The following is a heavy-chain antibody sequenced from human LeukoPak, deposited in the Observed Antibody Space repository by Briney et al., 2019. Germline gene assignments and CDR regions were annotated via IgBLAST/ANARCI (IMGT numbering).Heavy chain of an antibody. Sequence: ASVKVSCKASGYTFIGYYLHWVRQAPGQGLEWMGWINPNSGDTNYAQKFQGRVTMTRDTSISTAYMELGRLRSDDTAMYYCARAEEMAATYYFDYWGQGTLVTVSS. J-gene: IGHJ4*02. CDR1: GYTFIGYY. CDR2: INPNSGDT. V-gene: IGHV1-2*02. D-gene: IGHD5-24*01. CDR3: ARAEEMAATYYFDY.